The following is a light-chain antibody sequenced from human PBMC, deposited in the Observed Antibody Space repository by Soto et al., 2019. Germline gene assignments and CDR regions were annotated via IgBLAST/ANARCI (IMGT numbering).Light chain of an antibody. CDR3: GSWDSSLSAYV. J-gene: IGLJ1*01. CDR1: SSNIGGNS. Sequence: SVLTQPPPVSAAPGQKVTISCSGSSSNIGGNSVSWYQQLPGTAPKLLIYDDDKRPSGIPDRFSGSKSGTSATLGITGFQTGDEADYYCGSWDSSLSAYVFATGTK. V-gene: IGLV1-51*01. CDR2: DDD.